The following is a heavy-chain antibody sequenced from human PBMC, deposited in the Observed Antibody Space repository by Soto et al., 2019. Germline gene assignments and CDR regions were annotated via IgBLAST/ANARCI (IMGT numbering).Heavy chain of an antibody. Sequence: KPSETLSLSCTVSGGSISSSSYYWGWIRQPPGKGLEWIGSIYYSGSTYYNPSLKSRVTISVDTSKNQFSLKLSSVTAADTAVYYCARHLHYYDFRTDFDPWGQGTLVTVSS. CDR3: ARHLHYYDFRTDFDP. J-gene: IGHJ5*02. CDR1: GGSISSSSYY. D-gene: IGHD3-3*01. CDR2: IYYSGST. V-gene: IGHV4-39*01.